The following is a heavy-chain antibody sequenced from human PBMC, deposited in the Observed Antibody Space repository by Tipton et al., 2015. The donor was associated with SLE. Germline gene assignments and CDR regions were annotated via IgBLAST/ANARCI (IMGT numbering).Heavy chain of an antibody. CDR2: FYYGGRT. Sequence: TLSLTCIVSGDSVSSAPYYYWGWIRQPPGKGLEWVGTFYYGGRTFYTPSLESRVTISSDTSKNQFSLKVTSLTAADTTVYYCARLTTLATIYSWGPGTLVTVSS. D-gene: IGHD4-23*01. CDR3: ARLTTLATIYS. CDR1: GDSVSSAPYYY. J-gene: IGHJ4*02. V-gene: IGHV4-39*07.